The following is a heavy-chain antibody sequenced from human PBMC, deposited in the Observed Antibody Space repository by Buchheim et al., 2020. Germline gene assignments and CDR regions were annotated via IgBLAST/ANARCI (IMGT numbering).Heavy chain of an antibody. V-gene: IGHV3-33*01. CDR2: IWYDGSNK. Sequence: QVQLVESGGGVVQPGRSLRLSCAASGFTFSSYGMHWVRQAPGKGLEWVAVIWYDGSNKYYADSVKGRFTISRDNSKTKLYLQMNSLRSEDTAVYYCARVLYGDYFDYWGQGTL. CDR3: ARVLYGDYFDY. J-gene: IGHJ4*02. D-gene: IGHD4-17*01. CDR1: GFTFSSYG.